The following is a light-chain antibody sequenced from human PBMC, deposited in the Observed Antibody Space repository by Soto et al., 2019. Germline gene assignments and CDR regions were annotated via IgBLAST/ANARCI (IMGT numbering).Light chain of an antibody. CDR2: GAS. J-gene: IGKJ1*01. V-gene: IGKV3-20*01. CDR1: QTIIGNY. CDR3: QQYGSSRWT. Sequence: ESVLTQSPGTLSLSPGERATLSCRASQTIIGNYLAWYQQKPGQAPRLLIYGASNRATGVPDRFSGSYSGTDFTLTISRLEPEDFAVYYCQQYGSSRWTFGQGTKVEIK.